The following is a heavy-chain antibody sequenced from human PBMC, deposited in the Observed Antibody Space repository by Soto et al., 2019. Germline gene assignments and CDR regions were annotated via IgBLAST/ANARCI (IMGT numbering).Heavy chain of an antibody. CDR1: GFTVSSNY. CDR2: IYSGGST. CDR3: ARRLEGAPDY. J-gene: IGHJ4*02. D-gene: IGHD1-26*01. Sequence: GGSLRVSCAASGFTVSSNYMSWVRQAPGKGLEWVSVIYSGGSTYYADSVKGRFTISRDNSKNTLYLQMNSLRAEDTAVYYCARRLEGAPDYWGQGTLVTVSS. V-gene: IGHV3-66*04.